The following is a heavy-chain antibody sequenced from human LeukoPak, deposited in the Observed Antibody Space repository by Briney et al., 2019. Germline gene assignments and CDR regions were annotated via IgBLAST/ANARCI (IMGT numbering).Heavy chain of an antibody. CDR3: ARGITAGGSYYFDY. D-gene: IGHD6-13*01. V-gene: IGHV3-53*01. Sequence: GGSLRPSCAASGFTVSSDYMSWVRQAPGKGLEWVSVIYSDYRTYYADSVKGRFTISRDNSKNTLYLQMNSLRAEDTAVYYCARGITAGGSYYFDYWGQGTLVTVSS. CDR1: GFTVSSDY. J-gene: IGHJ4*02. CDR2: IYSDYRT.